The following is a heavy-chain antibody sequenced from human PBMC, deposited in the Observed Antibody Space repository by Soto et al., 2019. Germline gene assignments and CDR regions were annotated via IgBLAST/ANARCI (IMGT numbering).Heavy chain of an antibody. V-gene: IGHV3-21*01. J-gene: IGHJ4*02. CDR2: ISSSSSYI. CDR1: GFTFSSYS. Sequence: GGSLGLSCAASGFTFSSYSMNWVRQAPGKGLEWVSSISSSSSYIYYADSVKGRFTISRDNAKNSLYLQMNSLRAEDTAVYYCARRGLDYGGNSGSSGALDYWGQGTLVTVSS. CDR3: ARRGLDYGGNSGSSGALDY. D-gene: IGHD4-17*01.